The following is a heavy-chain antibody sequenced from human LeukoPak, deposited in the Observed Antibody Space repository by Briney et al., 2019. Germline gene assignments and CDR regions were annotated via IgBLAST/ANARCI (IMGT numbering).Heavy chain of an antibody. CDR2: INCHNGNT. J-gene: IGHJ4*02. D-gene: IGHD6-19*01. V-gene: IGHV1-18*04. CDR3: ARDEVSGGWYNH. CDR1: GYTFTSHG. Sequence: ASVKVSCKASGYTFTSHGISWVRQAPGQGLEWMGWINCHNGNTNYAQKLQGRLTMTTDTSTSTAYMELRSLRSDDTAVYYCARDEVSGGWYNHWGQGTLVTVSS.